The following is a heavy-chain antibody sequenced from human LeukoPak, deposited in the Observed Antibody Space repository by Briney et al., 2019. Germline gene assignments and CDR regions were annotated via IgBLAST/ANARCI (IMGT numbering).Heavy chain of an antibody. V-gene: IGHV4-4*07. CDR1: GGSISSYY. CDR2: IYTSATT. CDR3: AKRRITIFGEVIRQTRSWFDP. D-gene: IGHD3-3*01. Sequence: SETLSLTCTVSGGSISSYYWTWIRQPAGKGLEWIGRIYTSATTDYNPSLKSRVTMSVDTSKNQFSLKLSSVTAADTAVYFCAKRRITIFGEVIRQTRSWFDPWGQGTLVTVSS. J-gene: IGHJ5*02.